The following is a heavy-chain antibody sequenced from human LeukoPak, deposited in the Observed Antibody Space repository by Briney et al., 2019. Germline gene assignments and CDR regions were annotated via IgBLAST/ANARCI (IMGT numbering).Heavy chain of an antibody. CDR1: GFSFDNYG. J-gene: IGHJ4*02. V-gene: IGHV3-30*18. D-gene: IGHD3-16*01. CDR2: ISYDGGDK. CDR3: VKEGVEYSYSYGDY. Sequence: PGGSLRLSCAASGFSFDNYGMCWVRQAPGKGLEWVALISYDGGDKYYAESMKGRITISRDNAENTLYLQMNNLRPDDTAFYFCVKEGVEYSYSYGDYWGQGTLVTVSS.